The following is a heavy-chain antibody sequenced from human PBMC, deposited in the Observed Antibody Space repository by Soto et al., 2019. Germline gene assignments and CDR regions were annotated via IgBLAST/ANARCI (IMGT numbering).Heavy chain of an antibody. J-gene: IGHJ6*02. V-gene: IGHV3-53*01. CDR2: IYSGGDT. D-gene: IGHD2-15*01. CDR3: ARDCSGGSCYPGMDV. Sequence: EVQLVESGGTSIQPGGSLRLSCAASGFSVSSDYMSWVRQAPGKGLEWVSLIYSGGDTYYADSVKGRFTISRDNAKNSVYLQINSLRAEDTAVYFCARDCSGGSCYPGMDVWGQGTTVTVSS. CDR1: GFSVSSDY.